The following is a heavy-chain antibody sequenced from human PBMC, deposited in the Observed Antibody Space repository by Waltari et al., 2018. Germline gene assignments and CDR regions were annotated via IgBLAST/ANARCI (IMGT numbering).Heavy chain of an antibody. CDR1: GGPFSSYA. CDR2: ILPIFGTA. J-gene: IGHJ4*02. Sequence: QVQLVQSGAEVKKPGSSVQVSCKASGGPFSSYAISWVRQAPGQGLEWMGGILPIFGTANYAQKFQGRVTITADESTSTAYMELSSLRSEDTAVYYCARVHPCGGDCYSRTYYFDYWGQGTLVTVSS. V-gene: IGHV1-69*01. D-gene: IGHD2-21*02. CDR3: ARVHPCGGDCYSRTYYFDY.